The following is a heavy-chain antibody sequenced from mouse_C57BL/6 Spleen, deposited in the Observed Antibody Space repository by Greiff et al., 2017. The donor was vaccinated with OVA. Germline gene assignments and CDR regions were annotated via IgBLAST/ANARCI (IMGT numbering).Heavy chain of an antibody. CDR3: ARDSSGYSDD. J-gene: IGHJ2*01. CDR2: INPNNGGT. D-gene: IGHD3-2*02. Sequence: VQLKQSGPELVKPGASVKISCKASGYTFTDYYMNWVKQSHGKSLEWIGDINPNNGGTSYNQKFKGKATLTVDKSSSTAYMELRSLTSEDSAVYYCARDSSGYSDDWGQGTTLTVSS. V-gene: IGHV1-26*01. CDR1: GYTFTDYY.